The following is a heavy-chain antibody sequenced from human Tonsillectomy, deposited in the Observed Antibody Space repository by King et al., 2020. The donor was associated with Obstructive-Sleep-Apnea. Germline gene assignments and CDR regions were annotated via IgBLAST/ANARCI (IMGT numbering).Heavy chain of an antibody. CDR1: GYTFTSYG. CDR2: ISAYNGNT. D-gene: IGHD3-10*01. J-gene: IGHJ6*02. Sequence: QLVQSGAEVKKPGASVKVSCKASGYTFTSYGISWVRQAPGQGLEWMGWISAYNGNTKYAQKVQSRVTMTTDTSTSTAYMELRSLRSDDTAVYYCARERMKLLWFGESYYGMDVWGQGTTVTVSS. V-gene: IGHV1-18*01. CDR3: ARERMKLLWFGESYYGMDV.